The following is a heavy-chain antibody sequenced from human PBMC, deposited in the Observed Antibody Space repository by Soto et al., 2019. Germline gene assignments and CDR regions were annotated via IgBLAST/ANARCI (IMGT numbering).Heavy chain of an antibody. V-gene: IGHV4-34*01. Sequence: SETLSLTCGVYGASFRRYLWNCIRQPPGKGLEWIGEISHSGSTDYNPSLKSRLTISIDASKNQFSLKLSSVTAADTAVYYCARWWLGGYDYYFDYWGQVALVNVSS. CDR2: ISHSGST. CDR3: ARWWLGGYDYYFDY. J-gene: IGHJ4*02. CDR1: GASFRRYL. D-gene: IGHD5-12*01.